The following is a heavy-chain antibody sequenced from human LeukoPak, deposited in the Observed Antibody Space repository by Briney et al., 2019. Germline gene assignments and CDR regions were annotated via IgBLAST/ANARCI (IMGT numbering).Heavy chain of an antibody. CDR2: IIPIFGTA. D-gene: IGHD3-9*01. V-gene: IGHV1-69*13. J-gene: IGHJ4*02. CDR1: GGTFSSYA. CDR3: ARGCRYFDWLLSPFDY. Sequence: ASVKVSCKASGGTFSSYAISWVRQAPGQGLEWMGGIIPIFGTANYAQKFQGRVTITADESTSTAYMELSSLRSEDTAVYYCARGCRYFDWLLSPFDYWGQGTLVTVSS.